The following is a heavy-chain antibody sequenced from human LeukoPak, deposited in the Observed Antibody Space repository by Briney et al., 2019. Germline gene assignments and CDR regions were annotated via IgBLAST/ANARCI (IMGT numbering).Heavy chain of an antibody. J-gene: IGHJ4*02. CDR3: ARHYGLNYYDSTALEY. CDR2: IYYSGST. V-gene: IGHV4-30-4*01. CDR1: GGSISSGDYY. D-gene: IGHD3-22*01. Sequence: SQTLSLTCTVSGGSISSGDYYWSWIRQPPGKGLEWIGYIYYSGSTYYNPSLKSRVTISVDTSKNQFSLKLSSETAADTAVYFCARHYGLNYYDSTALEYWGQGILVTVSS.